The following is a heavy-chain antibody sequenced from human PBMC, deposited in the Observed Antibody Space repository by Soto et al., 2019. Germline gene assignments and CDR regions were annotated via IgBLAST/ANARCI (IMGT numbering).Heavy chain of an antibody. V-gene: IGHV1-18*01. CDR3: ARDMGGYYFEPNDY. CDR2: ITANNVNT. Sequence: ASVKVSCKASGYTFTSYGISWVRQAPGQGLEWMGWITANNVNTNYAQKFQGRVTMTTDTSTATAYMELRSLRSDDTAVYYCARDMGGYYFEPNDYWGQGTLVTVSS. CDR1: GYTFTSYG. D-gene: IGHD3-22*01. J-gene: IGHJ4*02.